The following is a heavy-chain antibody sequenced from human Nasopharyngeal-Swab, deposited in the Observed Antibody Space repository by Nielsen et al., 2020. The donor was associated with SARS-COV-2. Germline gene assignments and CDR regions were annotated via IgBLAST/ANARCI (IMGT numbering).Heavy chain of an antibody. J-gene: IGHJ4*02. CDR2: IGDKDHNYAT. Sequence: GGSLRLSCVASGFTFSDYTMSWVRQASGKGLEWVGRIGDKDHNYATTYGASVQGRFTISRDDSKNTAFLQMDSLKTEDTALYYCTTDFYFDYWGQGTLVTVSS. CDR1: GFTFSDYT. V-gene: IGHV3-73*01. CDR3: TTDFYFDY.